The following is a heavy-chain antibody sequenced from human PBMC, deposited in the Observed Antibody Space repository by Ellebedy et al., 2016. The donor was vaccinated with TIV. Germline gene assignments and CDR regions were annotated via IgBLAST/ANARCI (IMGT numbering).Heavy chain of an antibody. CDR3: ARDRGVTFKNWFDP. J-gene: IGHJ5*02. CDR2: MTSAGET. V-gene: IGHV3-13*01. D-gene: IGHD5-18*01. Sequence: GESLKISCAASGFTFGSFDMHWVRQVTGKGLEWVSSMTSAGETFYRDSVKGRFTISRDNSENTLYLQMNSLRAEDTAVYYCARDRGVTFKNWFDPWGQGTLVTVSS. CDR1: GFTFGSFD.